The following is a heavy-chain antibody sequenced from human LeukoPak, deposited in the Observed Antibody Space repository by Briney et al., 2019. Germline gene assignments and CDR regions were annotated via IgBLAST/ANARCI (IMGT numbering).Heavy chain of an antibody. CDR1: GYTLTELS. J-gene: IGHJ4*02. Sequence: ASVKVSCKVSGYTLTELSMHWVRQAPGQGLEWMGWISAYNGNTNYAQKLQGRVTMTTDTSTSTAYMELRSLRSDDTAVYYCARGVSSGYYGYFDYWGQGTLVTVSS. D-gene: IGHD3-22*01. V-gene: IGHV1-18*01. CDR2: ISAYNGNT. CDR3: ARGVSSGYYGYFDY.